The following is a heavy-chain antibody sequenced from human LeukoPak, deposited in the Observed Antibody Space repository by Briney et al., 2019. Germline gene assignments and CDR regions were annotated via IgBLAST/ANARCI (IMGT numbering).Heavy chain of an antibody. J-gene: IGHJ4*02. D-gene: IGHD6-13*01. V-gene: IGHV3-23*01. CDR2: ISGSGGST. CDR1: GFTFSSYA. Sequence: GGSLRLSCAASGFTFSSYAMSWVRQAPGKGLEWVSAISGSGGSTYYADSVKGRFTISRDNSKNTLYLQMNSLRAEDTAVYYCAIHSSSWYRGRFDYWGQGTLVTVSS. CDR3: AIHSSSWYRGRFDY.